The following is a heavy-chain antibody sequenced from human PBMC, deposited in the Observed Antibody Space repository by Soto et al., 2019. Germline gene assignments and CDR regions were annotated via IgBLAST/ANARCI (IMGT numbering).Heavy chain of an antibody. V-gene: IGHV1-69*13. CDR2: IIPIFGTA. J-gene: IGHJ3*02. CDR3: AKHNPGLVDILTGYYKAALDAFDI. CDR1: GGTFSSYA. Sequence: SVKVSCKASGGTFSSYAISWVRQAPGQGLEWMGGIIPIFGTANYAQKFQGRVTITADESTSTAYMELSSLRSEDTAVYYCAKHNPGLVDILTGYYKAALDAFDIWGQGTMVTVSS. D-gene: IGHD3-9*01.